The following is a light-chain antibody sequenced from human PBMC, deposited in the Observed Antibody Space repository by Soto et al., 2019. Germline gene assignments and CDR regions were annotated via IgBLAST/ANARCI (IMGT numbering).Light chain of an antibody. V-gene: IGLV3-21*04. CDR1: NIGSKS. Sequence: SYELTQPPSVSVAPGKTARITCGGTNIGSKSGHWYQQKPGQAPVLVIYYDSDRPSGIPERFSGSKSGNTATLTISRVEAGDEADYYCQVWDSSSDRDVVFGGGTKLTVL. CDR3: QVWDSSSDRDVV. CDR2: YDS. J-gene: IGLJ2*01.